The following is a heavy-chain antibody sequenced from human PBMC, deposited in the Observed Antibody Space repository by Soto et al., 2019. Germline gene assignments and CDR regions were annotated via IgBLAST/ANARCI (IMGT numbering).Heavy chain of an antibody. V-gene: IGHV3-48*02. J-gene: IGHJ6*02. Sequence: EGQLVESGGGLVQPGGSLRLSCIVSGFTFTDYSINWVREAPGKGLEWLSYISASRTTIYYTGSVRGRFTVSRDNAKNSLYLQMNSLRDEDTAVYYCARDGRRGYDLDVWGQGTMVTVSS. CDR1: GFTFTDYS. CDR3: ARDGRRGYDLDV. CDR2: ISASRTTI. D-gene: IGHD1-26*01.